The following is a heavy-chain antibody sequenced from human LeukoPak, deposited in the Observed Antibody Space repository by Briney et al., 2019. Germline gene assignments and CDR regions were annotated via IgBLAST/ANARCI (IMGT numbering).Heavy chain of an antibody. CDR1: GFTFSSYA. V-gene: IGHV3-23*01. CDR3: AKEDPVGYCSGGSCYGRKPKDY. D-gene: IGHD2-15*01. J-gene: IGHJ4*02. CDR2: ISGSGGST. Sequence: GGSLRLSCAASGFTFSSYAMSWGRQAPGKGLEWVSAISGSGGSTYYADSVKGRFTIPRDNSKNTLYLQINSLRADATAVYYCAKEDPVGYCSGGSCYGRKPKDYWGQGTLVTVSS.